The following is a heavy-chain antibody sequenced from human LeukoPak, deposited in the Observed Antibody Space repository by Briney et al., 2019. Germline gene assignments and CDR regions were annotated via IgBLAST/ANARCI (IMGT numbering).Heavy chain of an antibody. J-gene: IGHJ3*02. CDR1: GFTFSSYA. CDR2: ISYDGSNK. D-gene: IGHD2-15*01. CDR3: ARDPAPRILYTNAFDI. Sequence: GGSLRLSCAASGFTFSSYAMHWVRQAPGKGLEWVAVISYDGSNKYYADSVKGRFTISRDNSKNTLYLQMNSLRAEDTAVYYCARDPAPRILYTNAFDIWGQGTMVTVSS. V-gene: IGHV3-30-3*01.